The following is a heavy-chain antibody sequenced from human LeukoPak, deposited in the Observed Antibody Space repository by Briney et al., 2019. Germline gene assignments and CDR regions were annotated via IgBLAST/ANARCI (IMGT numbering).Heavy chain of an antibody. J-gene: IGHJ4*02. CDR3: ARGAYYGSGSYWPPNFDY. V-gene: IGHV1-69*06. Sequence: SVKVSCKASGGTFSSYAISWVRQAPGQGLEWMGGIIPIFGTANYAQKFQGRVTITADKSTSTAYMELSSLRSEDTAVYYCARGAYYGSGSYWPPNFDYWGQGTLVTVSS. CDR1: GGTFSSYA. CDR2: IIPIFGTA. D-gene: IGHD3-10*01.